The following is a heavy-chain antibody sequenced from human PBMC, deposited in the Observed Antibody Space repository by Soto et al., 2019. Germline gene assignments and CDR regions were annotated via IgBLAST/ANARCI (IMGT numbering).Heavy chain of an antibody. D-gene: IGHD3-9*01. CDR3: ARLSVLYYDILTVILLSYYYYYGMDV. J-gene: IGHJ6*02. CDR1: GGSISSSSYY. V-gene: IGHV4-39*01. CDR2: IYYSGST. Sequence: NPSETLSITCTVSGGSISSSSYYWGWIRQPPGKGLEWIGSIYYSGSTYYNPSLKSRVTISVDTSKTQFSLKLSSVTAADTAVYYCARLSVLYYDILTVILLSYYYYYGMDVWGQGTTVTVSS.